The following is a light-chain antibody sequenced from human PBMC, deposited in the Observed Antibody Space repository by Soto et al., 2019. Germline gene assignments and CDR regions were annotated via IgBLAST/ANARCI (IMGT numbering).Light chain of an antibody. J-gene: IGKJ2*01. CDR2: GAS. CDR1: QSVTSSH. Sequence: ESVLTQTPGTLSLSPGERATLSCRASQSVTSSHLAWYQHKPGQAPRLLIYGASTRATGIPDRFSGSGSDTDFSLTIRRLDPEDVAMYYCLLYFSPDRYTFGPGTKVQIK. V-gene: IGKV3-20*01. CDR3: LLYFSPDRYT.